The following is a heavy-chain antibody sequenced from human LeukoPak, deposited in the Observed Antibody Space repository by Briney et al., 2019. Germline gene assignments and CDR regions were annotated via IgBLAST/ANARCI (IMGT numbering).Heavy chain of an antibody. Sequence: GGSLRLSCAASGFIFSSYSMDWVRQAPGKGLEWVSYISSSSSTTYYADSVKGRFTISRDNSKNTLYLQMNSLRADDTAVYYCARLRWDRNYNWFDPWGQGTLVTVSS. D-gene: IGHD1-26*01. CDR3: ARLRWDRNYNWFDP. J-gene: IGHJ5*02. CDR1: GFIFSSYS. CDR2: ISSSSSTT. V-gene: IGHV3-48*01.